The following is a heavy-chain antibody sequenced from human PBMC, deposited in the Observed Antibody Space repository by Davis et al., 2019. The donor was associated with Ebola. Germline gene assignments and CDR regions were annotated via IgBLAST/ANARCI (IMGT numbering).Heavy chain of an antibody. J-gene: IGHJ5*02. D-gene: IGHD3-22*01. CDR1: GYTFTSYG. CDR3: VRGFQAITMVAVIIRGWFDP. V-gene: IGHV1-2*02. CDR2: INPNTGDT. Sequence: ASVKVSCKASGYTFTSYGISWVRQAPGQGLEWMGWINPNTGDTKYAQKFQGRFTMTRDSSINTVYLELSSLRSDDTAVYFCVRGFQAITMVAVIIRGWFDPWGQGTLVTVSS.